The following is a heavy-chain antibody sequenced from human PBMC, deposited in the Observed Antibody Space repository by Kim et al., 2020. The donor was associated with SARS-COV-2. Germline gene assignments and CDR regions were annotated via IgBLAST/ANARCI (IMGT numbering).Heavy chain of an antibody. D-gene: IGHD3-16*01. J-gene: IGHJ2*01. CDR2: IGNSDSGGTI. V-gene: IGHV3-48*02. CDR1: GFTSLGFSGFG. CDR3: ATQGWKQSFGL. Sequence: GGSLRLSCVGSGFTSLGFSGFGMKWVRQAPGRGLEWVSFIGNSDSGGTIHDADSVKGRFTISRDNAKNSLYLEMNGLRDDDTAVYYCATQGWKQSFGLWG.